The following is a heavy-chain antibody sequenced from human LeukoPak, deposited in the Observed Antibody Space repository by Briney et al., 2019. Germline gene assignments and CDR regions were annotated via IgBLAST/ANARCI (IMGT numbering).Heavy chain of an antibody. CDR3: ARAGSGYFTKAQKNWFDP. CDR1: GDSISSYY. J-gene: IGHJ5*02. CDR2: IYYSGST. D-gene: IGHD3-3*01. Sequence: PSETQSLTCTVSGDSISSYYWSWIRQPPGKGLEWIGYIYYSGSTNYNPSLKSRVTISVDTSKNQFSLKLSSVTAADTAVCYCARAGSGYFTKAQKNWFDPWGQGTLVTVSS. V-gene: IGHV4-59*01.